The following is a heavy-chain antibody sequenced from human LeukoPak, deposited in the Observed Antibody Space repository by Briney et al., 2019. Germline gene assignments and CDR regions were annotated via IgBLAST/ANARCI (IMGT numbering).Heavy chain of an antibody. CDR3: AREDNVSGSYGDY. D-gene: IGHD3-10*01. CDR2: INPNSGGT. CDR1: GYTFTGYY. V-gene: IGHV1-2*02. J-gene: IGHJ4*02. Sequence: ASVKVSFKASGYTFTGYYMHWVRQAPGQGLEWMGWINPNSGGTNYAQKFQGRVTMTRDTSISTAYMELSRLRSDDTAVYYCAREDNVSGSYGDYWGQGTLVTVSS.